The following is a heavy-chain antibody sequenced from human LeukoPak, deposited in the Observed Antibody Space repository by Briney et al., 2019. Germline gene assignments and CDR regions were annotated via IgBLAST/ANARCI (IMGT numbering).Heavy chain of an antibody. CDR1: GFTFSSYA. J-gene: IGHJ6*02. V-gene: IGHV3-48*03. CDR3: ARDQWLAYYYHGMDV. CDR2: ITNNGTTI. Sequence: PGGSLRLSCAASGFTFSSYAMNWVRQAPGKGLEWVSYITNNGTTIYYADSVKGRFTISRDNAENSLYLQMNSLRAEDTAIYYCARDQWLAYYYHGMDVWGLGTTVTVSS. D-gene: IGHD6-19*01.